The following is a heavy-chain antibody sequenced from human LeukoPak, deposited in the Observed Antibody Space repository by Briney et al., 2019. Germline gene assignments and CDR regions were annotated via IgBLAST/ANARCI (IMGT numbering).Heavy chain of an antibody. CDR2: IKSDGSNT. J-gene: IGHJ3*02. V-gene: IGHV3-74*01. Sequence: GGSLRPSCAASAFTFSSYWMHWVRQAPGKGLVWVSRIKSDGSNTNYADSVKGRFTISRDNSKNTLYLQMNSLRAEDTAVYYCAKALKVTMIVVVITTWAFDIWGQGTMVTVSS. CDR3: AKALKVTMIVVVITTWAFDI. D-gene: IGHD3-22*01. CDR1: AFTFSSYW.